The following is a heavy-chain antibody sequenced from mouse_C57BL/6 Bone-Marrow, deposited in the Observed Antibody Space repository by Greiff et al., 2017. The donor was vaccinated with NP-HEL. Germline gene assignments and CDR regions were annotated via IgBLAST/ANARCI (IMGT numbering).Heavy chain of an antibody. Sequence: QVQLQQPGAELVKPGASVKLSCKASGYTFTSYWMQWVKQRPGQGLEWIGEIDPSDSYTNYNQKFKGKATLTVDTSSSTAYMQLSSLTSEDSAVYYCAKEAGNYDYWGRGTTLTVSA. J-gene: IGHJ2*01. CDR2: IDPSDSYT. CDR3: AKEAGNYDY. V-gene: IGHV1-50*01. D-gene: IGHD2-1*01. CDR1: GYTFTSYW.